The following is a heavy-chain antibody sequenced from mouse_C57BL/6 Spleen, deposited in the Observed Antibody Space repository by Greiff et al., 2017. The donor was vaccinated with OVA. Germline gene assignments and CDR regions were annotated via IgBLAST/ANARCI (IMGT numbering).Heavy chain of an antibody. Sequence: VQLQHSGPELVKPGASVKISCKASGYTFTDYNMDWVKQSHGKSLEWIGDINPNNGGTIYNEKFKGKATLTVDKSSSTAYMELRSLTSEDTAVYCCERGEGGAMDYWGQGTSVTVSS. CDR2: INPNNGGT. CDR1: GYTFTDYN. CDR3: ERGEGGAMDY. V-gene: IGHV1-18*01. J-gene: IGHJ4*01.